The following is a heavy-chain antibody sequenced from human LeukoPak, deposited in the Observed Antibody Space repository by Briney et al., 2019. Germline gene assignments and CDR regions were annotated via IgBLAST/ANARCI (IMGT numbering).Heavy chain of an antibody. Sequence: SETLSLTCAVYGGSFSGYYWSWIRQPPGKGLEWIGEINHSGSTKYNPSLKSRVTISVDTSKNQFSLKVNFVTAADTAVYYCARVRAGSSSPSVRDAFDIWGQGTMVTVSS. V-gene: IGHV4-34*01. D-gene: IGHD6-6*01. J-gene: IGHJ3*02. CDR2: INHSGST. CDR1: GGSFSGYY. CDR3: ARVRAGSSSPSVRDAFDI.